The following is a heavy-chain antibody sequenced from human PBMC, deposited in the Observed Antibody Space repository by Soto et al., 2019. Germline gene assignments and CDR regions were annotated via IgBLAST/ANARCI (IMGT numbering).Heavy chain of an antibody. CDR1: GYTFTSYG. V-gene: IGHV1-18*01. CDR3: ARDLAAAGHRRGFDY. CDR2: ISAYNGIT. Sequence: DSVKVSCKASGYTFTSYGISWVRQAPGQGLEWMGWISAYNGITNYAQKLQGRVTMTTDTSTSTAYMELRSLRSDDTAVYYCARDLAAAGHRRGFDYWGQGNLVTVSS. J-gene: IGHJ4*02. D-gene: IGHD6-13*01.